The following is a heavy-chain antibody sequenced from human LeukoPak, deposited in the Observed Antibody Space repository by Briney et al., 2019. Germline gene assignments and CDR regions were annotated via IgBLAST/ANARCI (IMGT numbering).Heavy chain of an antibody. CDR1: GGSFSGYY. D-gene: IGHD5-18*01. CDR3: APIPPGYTYGFDY. J-gene: IGHJ4*02. V-gene: IGHV4-59*08. CDR2: IFYGGST. Sequence: SETLSLTCTVSGGSFSGYYWSWIRQAPGKGPEWVGCIFYGGSTQYNPSLKSRVTMSLDASKNQLSLELNSVTAADTAMYYCAPIPPGYTYGFDYWGQGTLVTVSS.